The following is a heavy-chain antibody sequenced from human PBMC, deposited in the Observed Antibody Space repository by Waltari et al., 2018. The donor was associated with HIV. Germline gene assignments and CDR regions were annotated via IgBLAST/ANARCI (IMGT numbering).Heavy chain of an antibody. D-gene: IGHD2-2*01. J-gene: IGHJ6*02. Sequence: EVQLVQSGAEVKKPGESLKISCKGSGYNFTTYWIGWVRQMPGKGLELMGIIYPVASDTSYSPAFGGQVTISADKSMGTAYLQWSSLQASDTAIYYCARLGYCSSARCPSGYYYSYGMGVWGQGTTVTVSS. CDR1: GYNFTTYW. V-gene: IGHV5-51*01. CDR3: ARLGYCSSARCPSGYYYSYGMGV. CDR2: IYPVASDT.